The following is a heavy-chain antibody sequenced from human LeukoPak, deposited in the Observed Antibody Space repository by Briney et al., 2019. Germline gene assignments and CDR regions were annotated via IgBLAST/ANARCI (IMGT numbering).Heavy chain of an antibody. CDR2: MHTSGST. D-gene: IGHD6-6*01. CDR1: GGSVISYY. Sequence: SETLSLTCTVSGGSVISYYWNWIRQPAGRGLEWIGRMHTSGSTNYNPSLKSRVTMSVDTSKNQLSLKLTSVTAADTAVYYCARGVAPRRFDYWGQVTLVTVSS. CDR3: ARGVAPRRFDY. V-gene: IGHV4-4*07. J-gene: IGHJ4*02.